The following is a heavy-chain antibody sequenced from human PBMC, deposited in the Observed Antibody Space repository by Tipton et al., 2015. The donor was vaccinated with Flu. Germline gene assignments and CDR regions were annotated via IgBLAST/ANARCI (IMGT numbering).Heavy chain of an antibody. CDR2: ISDSGKT. Sequence: TLSLTCSVSGASISSSGYYWTWIRQQPGMGLEWMGYISDSGKTYYNPSLNSRVTISLDTSKSQFSLVMNSVTAADTAVYYCAREIGGYNYLDFWGQGTLVIVSS. D-gene: IGHD3-10*01. CDR1: GASISSSGYY. V-gene: IGHV4-31*03. CDR3: AREIGGYNYLDF. J-gene: IGHJ4*02.